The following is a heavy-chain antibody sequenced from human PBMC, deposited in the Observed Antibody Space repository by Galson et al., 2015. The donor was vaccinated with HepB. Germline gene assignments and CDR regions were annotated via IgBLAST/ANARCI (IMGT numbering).Heavy chain of an antibody. CDR3: ARGSSRYYYYGMDV. CDR1: GFTVSSNY. CDR2: IYSGGST. V-gene: IGHV3-66*02. Sequence: SLRLSCAASGFTVSSNYMSWVRQAPGKGLEWVSVIYSGGSTYYADSVKGRFTISRDNSKNTLYLQMNSLRAEDTAVYYCARGSSRYYYYGMDVWGQGTTVTVSS. D-gene: IGHD2-2*01. J-gene: IGHJ6*02.